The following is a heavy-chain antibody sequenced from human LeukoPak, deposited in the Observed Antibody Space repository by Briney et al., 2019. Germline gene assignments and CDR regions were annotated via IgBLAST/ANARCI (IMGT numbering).Heavy chain of an antibody. V-gene: IGHV1-69*04. CDR2: IIPILGIA. CDR1: GGTFSSYA. Sequence: SVKVSCKASGGTFSSYAISWVRQAPGQGLEWMGRIIPILGIANYAQKFQGRVTITADKSTNTAYMELSSLRSEDTAVYYCARDGSGWSKDPYYYYGMDVWGQGTTVTVSS. J-gene: IGHJ6*02. D-gene: IGHD6-19*01. CDR3: ARDGSGWSKDPYYYYGMDV.